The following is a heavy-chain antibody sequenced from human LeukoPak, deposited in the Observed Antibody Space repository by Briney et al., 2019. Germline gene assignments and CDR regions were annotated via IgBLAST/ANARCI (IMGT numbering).Heavy chain of an antibody. CDR1: GDSVSTNSAA. CDR3: AREGHNQFDY. Sequence: SQTLSLTCAISGDSVSTNSAAWTWIRQSPSRGLEWLGRTYYRSKWHNDYAVSVKSRITINPDTSKNHLSLQLSSVTPEDTAVYYCAREGHNQFDYWGQGTPVTVSS. J-gene: IGHJ4*02. V-gene: IGHV6-1*01. CDR2: TYYRSKWHN.